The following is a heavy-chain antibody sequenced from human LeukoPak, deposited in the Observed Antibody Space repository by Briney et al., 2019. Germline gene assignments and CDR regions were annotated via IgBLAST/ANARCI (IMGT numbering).Heavy chain of an antibody. Sequence: GGSLRLSCAASGFTFSSNYMSWLRQAPGKGLEWVSVIYSGGSTYYTDSVKGRFTIPRDNSKNTLYLQMNSLRAEDTAVYYCARVRRTYYYDSSGYYYHYWGQGTLVTVSS. J-gene: IGHJ4*02. CDR1: GFTFSSNY. CDR3: ARVRRTYYYDSSGYYYHY. V-gene: IGHV3-53*01. D-gene: IGHD3-22*01. CDR2: IYSGGST.